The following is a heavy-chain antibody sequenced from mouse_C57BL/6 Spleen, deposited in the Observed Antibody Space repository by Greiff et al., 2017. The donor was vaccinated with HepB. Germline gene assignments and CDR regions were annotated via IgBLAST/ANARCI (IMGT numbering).Heavy chain of an antibody. CDR3: ARAKDYPYYFDY. V-gene: IGHV5-16*01. J-gene: IGHJ2*01. D-gene: IGHD5-5*01. Sequence: EVMLVESEGGLVQPGSSMKLSCTASGFTFSDYYMAWVRQVPEKGLEWVANINYDGSSTYYLDSLKSRFIISRDNAKNILYLQMSSLKSEDTATYYCARAKDYPYYFDYWGQGTTLTVSS. CDR2: INYDGSST. CDR1: GFTFSDYY.